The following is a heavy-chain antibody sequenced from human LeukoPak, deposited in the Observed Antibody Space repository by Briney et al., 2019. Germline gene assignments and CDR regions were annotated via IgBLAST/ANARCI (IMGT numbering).Heavy chain of an antibody. J-gene: IGHJ4*02. D-gene: IGHD3-10*01. CDR1: GFTFSDNY. Sequence: GGSLRLSCAAPGFTFSDNYMDWVRQAPGKGLEWVGRIRNKANSYTTDYAASVRGRFTISRDDSKNSLYLEMNSLKTEDTAVYYCAREYYSRLDYWGQGTLVTVSS. V-gene: IGHV3-72*01. CDR3: AREYYSRLDY. CDR2: IRNKANSYTT.